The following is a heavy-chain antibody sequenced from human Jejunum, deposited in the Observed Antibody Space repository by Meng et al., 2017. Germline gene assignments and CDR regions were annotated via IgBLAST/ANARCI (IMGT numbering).Heavy chain of an antibody. D-gene: IGHD3-16*01. Sequence: SETLSLTCTVSGGSISSGNYYWTWIRQPAGKGLEWIGRIYARGSTYYNPSLESRVSISVDTSKNEFSLKVTSVTAADTAVYYCAREGAPWHDYFSGKYQNSYFGIDVWGQGTTVTVSS. J-gene: IGHJ6*02. CDR2: IYARGST. CDR1: GGSISSGNYY. CDR3: AREGAPWHDYFSGKYQNSYFGIDV. V-gene: IGHV4-61*02.